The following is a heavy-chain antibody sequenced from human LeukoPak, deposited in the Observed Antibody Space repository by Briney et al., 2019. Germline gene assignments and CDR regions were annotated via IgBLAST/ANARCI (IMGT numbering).Heavy chain of an antibody. CDR2: VNSKSGNT. V-gene: IGHV1-8*03. D-gene: IGHD5-18*01. J-gene: IGHJ4*02. CDR3: AIVGGYSYGYGGY. CDR1: GYTFTNYD. Sequence: GASVKVSCKASGYTFTNYDINWVRQAPGQGLEWMGWVNSKSGNTGYKQKFQGRVTITADESTSTAYMELSSLRSEDTAVYYCAIVGGYSYGYGGYWGQGTLVTVSS.